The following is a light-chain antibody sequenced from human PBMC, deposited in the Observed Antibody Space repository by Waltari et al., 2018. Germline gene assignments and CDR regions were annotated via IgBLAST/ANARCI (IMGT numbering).Light chain of an antibody. CDR2: DVS. Sequence: QSALTQPASVSGSPGQSITISCTGTSSDVGGYNYASWYQQHPGKAPKLMIYDVSKRPSGVSNRFSGSKSGNTASLTISGLQAEDEADYYCCSYAGSSTYVFGGGTKLTVL. V-gene: IGLV2-23*02. J-gene: IGLJ3*02. CDR1: SSDVGGYNY. CDR3: CSYAGSSTYV.